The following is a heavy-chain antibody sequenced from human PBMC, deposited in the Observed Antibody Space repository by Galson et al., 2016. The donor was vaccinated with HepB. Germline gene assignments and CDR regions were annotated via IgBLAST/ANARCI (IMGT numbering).Heavy chain of an antibody. CDR2: INPGDSDT. J-gene: IGHJ5*02. CDR3: ATLKEVGANNWFDP. Sequence: QSGAEVKKPGESLRISCKGSGYTFTTYWIGWVRQMPGKGLEWVGIINPGDSDTRYSPSVEGQVTMSVDKSISTAYLQWSSLKAPATAMYYWATLKEVGANNWFDPWGQGTLVTVSS. CDR1: GYTFTTYW. V-gene: IGHV5-51*01. D-gene: IGHD1-26*01.